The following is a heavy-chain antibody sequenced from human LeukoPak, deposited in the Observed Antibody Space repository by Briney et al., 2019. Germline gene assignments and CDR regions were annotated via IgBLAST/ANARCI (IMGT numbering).Heavy chain of an antibody. CDR1: GGSISSGDYY. J-gene: IGHJ4*02. D-gene: IGHD6-19*01. CDR2: IYYSGST. V-gene: IGHV4-30-4*01. CDR3: ARDRVGSGRGGYFDY. Sequence: SETLSLTCTVSGGSISSGDYYWSWLRQPPGKGLEWIGYIYYSGSTYYNPSLKSRVTISVDTSKNQFSLKLSSVTAADTAVYYCARDRVGSGRGGYFDYWGQGTLVTVSS.